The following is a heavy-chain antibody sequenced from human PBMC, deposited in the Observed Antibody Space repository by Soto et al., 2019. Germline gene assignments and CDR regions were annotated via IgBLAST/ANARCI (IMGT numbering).Heavy chain of an antibody. J-gene: IGHJ3*02. V-gene: IGHV3-7*01. D-gene: IGHD2-21*02. Sequence: EVQLVDSGGGLVQPGGSLRLSCAASGFIFGSYWMTWVRQAPGKGLEWVANINQDGSQKNYVDSMKGRFTISRDNAKDSLYLQLNSLRAEDTAVYFGVRGVVTAPRSAFDIWGQGTMVTVSS. CDR2: INQDGSQK. CDR3: VRGVVTAPRSAFDI. CDR1: GFIFGSYW.